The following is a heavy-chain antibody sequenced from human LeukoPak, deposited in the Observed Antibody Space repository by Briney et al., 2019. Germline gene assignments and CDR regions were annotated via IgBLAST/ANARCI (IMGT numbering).Heavy chain of an antibody. J-gene: IGHJ4*02. D-gene: IGHD3-9*01. CDR3: ARSLTGNFDY. CDR2: IYYSGST. Sequence: SETLSLTCTVSSGSISFYYWSWIRQPPGQGLEWSGYIYYSGSTDYNPSLKSRVTISVDTSKSQFSLKLSSVTAADTAVYYCARSLTGNFDYWGQGTLVTVSS. CDR1: SGSISFYY. V-gene: IGHV4-59*01.